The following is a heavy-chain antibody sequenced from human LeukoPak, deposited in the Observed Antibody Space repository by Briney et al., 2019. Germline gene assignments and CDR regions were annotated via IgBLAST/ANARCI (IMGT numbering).Heavy chain of an antibody. Sequence: PGGSLRLXCAASGFTFSSYAMTWVRQAPGKGLEWVSGISGSGGSTYYADSVKGRFTISRDNSKNTLYLQMNSLRAEDTAVYYCAKGAGFLEWLSYYFDYWGQGTLVTVSS. J-gene: IGHJ4*02. CDR2: ISGSGGST. CDR1: GFTFSSYA. D-gene: IGHD3-3*01. V-gene: IGHV3-23*01. CDR3: AKGAGFLEWLSYYFDY.